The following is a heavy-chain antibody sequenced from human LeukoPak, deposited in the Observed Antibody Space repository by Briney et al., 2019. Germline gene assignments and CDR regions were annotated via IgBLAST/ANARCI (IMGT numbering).Heavy chain of an antibody. CDR1: GFTFSSYA. Sequence: GGSLRLSCAASGFTFSSYAMSWVRQTPGKGLEWVSAISGSGGSTYYADSVKGRFTISRDNSKNTLFLQMNSVRVEDTAPYYCARGGYSSSWYHFDYWGQGTLVTVSS. J-gene: IGHJ4*02. V-gene: IGHV3-23*01. CDR3: ARGGYSSSWYHFDY. D-gene: IGHD6-13*01. CDR2: ISGSGGST.